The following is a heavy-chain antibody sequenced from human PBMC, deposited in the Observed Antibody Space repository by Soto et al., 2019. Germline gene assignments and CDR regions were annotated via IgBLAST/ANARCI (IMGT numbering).Heavy chain of an antibody. V-gene: IGHV3-15*01. CDR1: GFTFSNAW. Sequence: GGSLRLSCAASGFTFSNAWMSWVRQAPGKGLEWVGRIKSKTDGGTTDYAAPVKGRFTISRDDSKNTLYLQMNSLKTEDTAVYYCTTETIPSSSWFGGSLDYWGQGALVTVSS. D-gene: IGHD3-10*01. CDR2: IKSKTDGGTT. J-gene: IGHJ4*02. CDR3: TTETIPSSSWFGGSLDY.